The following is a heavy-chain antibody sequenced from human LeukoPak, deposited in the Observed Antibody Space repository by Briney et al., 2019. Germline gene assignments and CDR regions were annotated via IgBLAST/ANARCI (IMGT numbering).Heavy chain of an antibody. CDR3: TTKVIRGNSGDDYDD. Sequence: GGSLRLSCAASGVTFSSYGMHWVRQAPGKGLEWVALISSDGNDKLYGDSVKGRFTISRDDSKSTLYLQMNSLRAEDTAVYYCTTKVIRGNSGDDYDDWGQGILVTVSS. J-gene: IGHJ4*02. CDR1: GVTFSSYG. V-gene: IGHV3-30*03. CDR2: ISSDGNDK. D-gene: IGHD5-12*01.